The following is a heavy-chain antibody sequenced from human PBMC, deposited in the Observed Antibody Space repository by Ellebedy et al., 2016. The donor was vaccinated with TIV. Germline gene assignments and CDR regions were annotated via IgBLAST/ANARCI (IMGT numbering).Heavy chain of an antibody. J-gene: IGHJ4*02. Sequence: MPGGFLRLSCAASGSSFSDHYMGWIRQPPGKGLEWIGSISYSGSTHYSLSLKSRVTISVDTSKNQFSLKLSSVTAADTAVYYCARHGLVGLIAAAGLDHFDYWGQGTLVTVSS. CDR3: ARHGLVGLIAAAGLDHFDY. D-gene: IGHD6-13*01. V-gene: IGHV4-38-2*01. CDR1: GSSFSDHY. CDR2: ISYSGST.